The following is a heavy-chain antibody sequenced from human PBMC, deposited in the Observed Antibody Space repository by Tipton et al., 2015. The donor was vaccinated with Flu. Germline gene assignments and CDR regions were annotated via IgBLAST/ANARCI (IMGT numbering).Heavy chain of an antibody. V-gene: IGHV1-2*05. J-gene: IGHJ6*02. Sequence: QLVQSGAEVKKPGASVKVSCKASGYTLTDYYIHWVRQAPGQGLEWMGRINPNSGDTDSAQKFHGRVTMARDTSISIAYMELSSLTSGDTGVYYCARELLTGSVVYYYGMDGWGQGTTVTVSS. CDR1: GYTLTDYY. D-gene: IGHD3-9*01. CDR2: INPNSGDT. CDR3: ARELLTGSVVYYYGMDG.